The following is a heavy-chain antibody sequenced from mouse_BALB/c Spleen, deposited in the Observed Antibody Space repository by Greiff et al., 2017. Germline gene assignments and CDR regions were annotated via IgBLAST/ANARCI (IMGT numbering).Heavy chain of an antibody. D-gene: IGHD1-2*01. V-gene: IGHV14-4*02. CDR1: GFNIKDYY. Sequence: EVMLVESGAELVRSGASVKLSCTASGFNIKDYYMHWVKQRPEQGLEWIGWIDPENGDTEYAPKFQGKATMTADTSSNTAYLQLSSLTSEDTAVYYCNPPTATFAYWGQGTLVTVSA. J-gene: IGHJ3*01. CDR3: NPPTATFAY. CDR2: IDPENGDT.